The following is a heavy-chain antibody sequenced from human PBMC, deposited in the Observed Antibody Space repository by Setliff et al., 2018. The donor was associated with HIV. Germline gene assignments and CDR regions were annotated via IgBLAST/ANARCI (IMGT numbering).Heavy chain of an antibody. CDR1: GGFFSGYY. CDR2: INRSGST. Sequence: PSETLSLTCAVYGGFFSGYYWSWICQSPGKGLEWIGEINRSGSTNYNPSLKSRVTISVDTSKNQFSLKLSSVTAADTAVYYCARGLLDYWGQGTLVTVSS. CDR3: ARGLLDY. D-gene: IGHD2-15*01. J-gene: IGHJ4*02. V-gene: IGHV4-34*01.